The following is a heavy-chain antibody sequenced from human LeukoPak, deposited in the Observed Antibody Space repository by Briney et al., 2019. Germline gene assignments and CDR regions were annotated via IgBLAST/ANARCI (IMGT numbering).Heavy chain of an antibody. CDR1: GFTFSTYA. V-gene: IGHV3-64*04. Sequence: GASLRLSCSAYGFTFSTYAMHWVRQAPGEELEYLSGVTSDGGTTYHADSVKGRFTISRDNSKNTLYLQMSSLRAEDTAVYYCARDRTTGTTHWFDPWGQGTLVTVSS. CDR2: VTSDGGTT. CDR3: ARDRTTGTTHWFDP. J-gene: IGHJ5*02. D-gene: IGHD1-1*01.